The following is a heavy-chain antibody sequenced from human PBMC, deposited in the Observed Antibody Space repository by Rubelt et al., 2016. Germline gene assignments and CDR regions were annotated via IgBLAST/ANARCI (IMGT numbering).Heavy chain of an antibody. CDR2: INAGYGDT. CDR1: GYTFSSYA. V-gene: IGHV1-3*01. CDR3: ASDGYYYESDTTSNYFEGWFDP. D-gene: IGHD3-22*01. J-gene: IGHJ5*02. Sequence: PGDSVKVSCKASGYTFSSYAIHWVRQAPGQRLEWMGWINAGYGDTRYSPNCQGRLTITRDTSATTAYMELRSLRSEDTAVYYCASDGYYYESDTTSNYFEGWFDPWGQGTLVTVSS.